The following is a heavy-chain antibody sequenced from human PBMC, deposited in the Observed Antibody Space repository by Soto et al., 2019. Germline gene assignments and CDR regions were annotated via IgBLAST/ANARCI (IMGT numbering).Heavy chain of an antibody. CDR1: GVSISSRNW. D-gene: IGHD1-26*01. Sequence: TAETLSLTCAVSGVSISSRNWWSWFRQPPGRGLEWNGEIYHSGSANYNPSLKSRVTISVHTSNSQFSLELISVTAADTAVYYCARGLITGSKYSGGWYYFDSWGQGTQVNVSS. J-gene: IGHJ4*02. CDR2: IYHSGSA. V-gene: IGHV4-4*02. CDR3: ARGLITGSKYSGGWYYFDS.